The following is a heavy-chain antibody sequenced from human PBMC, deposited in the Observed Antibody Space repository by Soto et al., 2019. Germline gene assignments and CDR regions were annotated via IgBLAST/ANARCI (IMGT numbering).Heavy chain of an antibody. V-gene: IGHV3-48*03. CDR2: ISSSGSTI. J-gene: IGHJ4*02. D-gene: IGHD4-4*01. CDR3: AKDSNKYSSSLRGRYFDY. CDR1: GFTFSSYE. Sequence: GGSLRLSCAASGFTFSSYEMNWVRQAPGKGLEWVSYISSSGSTIYYADSVKGRFTISRDNAKNTLLLQMNSLGAEDTAVYYCAKDSNKYSSSLRGRYFDYWGQGIGVTVSS.